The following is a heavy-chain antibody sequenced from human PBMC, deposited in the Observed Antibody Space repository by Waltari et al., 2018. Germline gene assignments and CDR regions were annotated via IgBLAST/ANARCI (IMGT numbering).Heavy chain of an antibody. V-gene: IGHV4-59*01. J-gene: IGHJ6*03. CDR2: IYYSGST. Sequence: QVQLQESGPGLVKPSETLSLNCTVSGGSISSYYWSWIRQPPGKGQAWIGYIYYSGSTTSHPSLKVRVTISVDTSKNQFSLKLSSVTAADTAVYYCARGHSGSPYHYYYYMDVWGKGTTATVSS. CDR3: ARGHSGSPYHYYYYMDV. D-gene: IGHD3-10*01. CDR1: GGSISSYY.